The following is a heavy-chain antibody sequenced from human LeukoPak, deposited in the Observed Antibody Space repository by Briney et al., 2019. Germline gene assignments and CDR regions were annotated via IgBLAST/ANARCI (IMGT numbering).Heavy chain of an antibody. V-gene: IGHV3-23*01. CDR3: ARQIGYCSGGTCYFDY. D-gene: IGHD2-15*01. Sequence: GGSLRLSCAASGFTFGTYAMSWVRQAPGKGLEWVSAISTSGGNTYHADSVKGRFTVSRGNSKNTPFLQMNSLRAEDTAVYYCARQIGYCSGGTCYFDYWGQGTLVTVSS. CDR2: ISTSGGNT. CDR1: GFTFGTYA. J-gene: IGHJ4*02.